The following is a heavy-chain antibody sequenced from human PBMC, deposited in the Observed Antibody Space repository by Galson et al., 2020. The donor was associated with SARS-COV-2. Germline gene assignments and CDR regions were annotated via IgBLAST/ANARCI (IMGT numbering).Heavy chain of an antibody. V-gene: IGHV4-59*08. Sequence: ETSETLSLTCTVSRGPISGYNWSWIRQTPGKKLEWLGRIYSTGTTDYNPSLKSRVTISVDTSKNQFSLTLISVTAADTAVYYCAKLAEGRRSSDGYWGQGTLGPVSS. CDR3: AKLAEGRRSSDGY. J-gene: IGHJ4*02. CDR1: RGPISGYN. CDR2: IYSTGTT.